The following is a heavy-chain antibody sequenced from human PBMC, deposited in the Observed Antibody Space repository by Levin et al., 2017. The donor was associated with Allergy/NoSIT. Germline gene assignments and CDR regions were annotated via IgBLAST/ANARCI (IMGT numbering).Heavy chain of an antibody. J-gene: IGHJ3*02. Sequence: GESLKISCAASGFTFSHFYMGWIRQAPGKGLEWVSYITSSGSNTYYANSVKGRFTISRDNTKNSLFLQMNSLRAEDTAVYYCARAWLDGFDIWGQGTMVTVSS. CDR1: GFTFSHFY. D-gene: IGHD3-22*01. CDR3: ARAWLDGFDI. CDR2: ITSSGSNT. V-gene: IGHV3-11*01.